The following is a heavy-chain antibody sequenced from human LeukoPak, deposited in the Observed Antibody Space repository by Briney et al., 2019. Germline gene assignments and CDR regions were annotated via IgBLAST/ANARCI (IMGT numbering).Heavy chain of an antibody. CDR2: ISSSSSYI. V-gene: IGHV3-21*01. J-gene: IGHJ4*02. D-gene: IGHD3-22*01. CDR3: AREARMIVVVITTGYDY. Sequence: PGGSLRLSCAASGFTFSSYSMNWVRQAPGKGLEWVSSISSSSSYIHYADSVKGRFTISRDNAKNSLYLQMNSLRAEDTAVYYCAREARMIVVVITTGYDYWGQGTLVTVSS. CDR1: GFTFSSYS.